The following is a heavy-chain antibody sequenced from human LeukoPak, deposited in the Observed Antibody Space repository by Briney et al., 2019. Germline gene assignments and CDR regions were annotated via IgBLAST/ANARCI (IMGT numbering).Heavy chain of an antibody. CDR2: IRGNGGGT. CDR1: GFTFSSNA. V-gene: IGHV3-23*01. CDR3: AGLTYYFDSSGYYPGYFQH. D-gene: IGHD3-22*01. Sequence: GGSLRLSCAASGFTFSSNAMTWVRQAPGKGLEWVSTIRGNGGGTHYAESLRGRFTISRDNAKNSLYLQMNSLRAEDTAVYYCAGLTYYFDSSGYYPGYFQHWGQGTLVTVSS. J-gene: IGHJ1*01.